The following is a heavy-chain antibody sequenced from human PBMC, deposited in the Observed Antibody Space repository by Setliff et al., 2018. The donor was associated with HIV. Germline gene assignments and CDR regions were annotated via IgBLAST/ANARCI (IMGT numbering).Heavy chain of an antibody. CDR2: IYYSGST. CDR3: ARGVTHPPPFGAFDI. Sequence: SETLSLTCTVSGGSISTYYWSWIRQSPGKGLEWIGYIYYSGSTKYNPYLKSRLTISVDTSKNQFSLKLRSVTAADTAFYYCARGVTHPPPFGAFDIWGLGTLVTVSS. CDR1: GGSISTYY. V-gene: IGHV4-59*01. J-gene: IGHJ3*02. D-gene: IGHD5-18*01.